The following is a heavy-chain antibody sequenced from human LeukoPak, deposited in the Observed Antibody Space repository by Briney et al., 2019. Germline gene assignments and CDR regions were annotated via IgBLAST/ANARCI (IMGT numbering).Heavy chain of an antibody. D-gene: IGHD1-26*01. CDR3: AGEVGATRGLDYYYMDV. Sequence: PSQSLTLTCTASGGSISSCSYYWSWIRQPAGQGLEGIGRIYTSVSTNYSPTLKSRVTISVDTSKNQYSLKLSSVNAADTAVYYCAGEVGATRGLDYYYMDVWGKGTTVTVSS. J-gene: IGHJ6*03. V-gene: IGHV4-61*02. CDR1: GGSISSCSYY. CDR2: IYTSVST.